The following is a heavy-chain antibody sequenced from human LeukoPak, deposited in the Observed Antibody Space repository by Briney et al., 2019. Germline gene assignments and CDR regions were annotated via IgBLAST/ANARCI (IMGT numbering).Heavy chain of an antibody. J-gene: IGHJ4*02. V-gene: IGHV3-30*18. D-gene: IGHD5-18*01. CDR3: AKDLGVIQLWFSFDY. Sequence: GGSLRLSCAASGFTFSSYGMHWVRQAPGKGLEWAAVISYDGSNKYYADSVKGRFTISRDNSKNTLYLQMNSLRAEDTAVYYCAKDLGVIQLWFSFDYWGQGTLVTVSS. CDR2: ISYDGSNK. CDR1: GFTFSSYG.